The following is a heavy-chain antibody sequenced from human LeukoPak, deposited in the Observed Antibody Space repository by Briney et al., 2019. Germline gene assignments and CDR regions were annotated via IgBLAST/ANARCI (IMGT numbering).Heavy chain of an antibody. CDR2: IYFGGTT. CDR1: GGSIKNYY. CDR3: ARHRSDTGGKKGVNWFDP. J-gene: IGHJ5*02. D-gene: IGHD4-23*01. V-gene: IGHV4-59*01. Sequence: SETLSLTCSVSGGSIKNYYWSGIRQPPGKGLEWLGNIYFGGTTDYNSSLKSRLTISVDTFKNQLSLNLQSVTAADTATYYCARHRSDTGGKKGVNWFDPWGQGTLVTVSS.